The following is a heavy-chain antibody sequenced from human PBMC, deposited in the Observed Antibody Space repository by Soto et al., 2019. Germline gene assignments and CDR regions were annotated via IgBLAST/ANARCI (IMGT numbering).Heavy chain of an antibody. CDR3: ARDKRDDSSGYYYIYYFDY. V-gene: IGHV1-46*01. Sequence: GXSVKVSCKASGYTFTSYYMHLVRHSPGQGLEWMGIINPSGGSTSYAQKFQGRVTMTRDTSTSTVYMELSSLRSEDTAVYYCARDKRDDSSGYYYIYYFDYWGQGTLVTVSS. J-gene: IGHJ4*02. CDR1: GYTFTSYY. CDR2: INPSGGST. D-gene: IGHD3-22*01.